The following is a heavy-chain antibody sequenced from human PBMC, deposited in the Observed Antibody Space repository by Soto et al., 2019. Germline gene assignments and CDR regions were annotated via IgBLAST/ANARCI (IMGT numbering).Heavy chain of an antibody. CDR2: INAGNGNT. Sequence: QVQLVQSGAEEKKPGASVKVSCKASGYTFTSYAMHWVLQAPGQRLGWMGGINAGNGNTKYSQKLQGRVTITRDTSASTAYMELSSMRSEDTAVYYYAKTRTDYYYYYVMDVWGQGTTFTVSS. V-gene: IGHV1-3*05. CDR3: AKTRTDYYYYYVMDV. CDR1: GYTFTSYA. D-gene: IGHD1-1*01. J-gene: IGHJ6*02.